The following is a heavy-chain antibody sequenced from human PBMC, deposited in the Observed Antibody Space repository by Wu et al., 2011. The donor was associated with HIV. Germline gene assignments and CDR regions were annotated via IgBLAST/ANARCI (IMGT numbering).Heavy chain of an antibody. CDR2: FVPSFRAA. D-gene: IGHD1-26*01. Sequence: QVRLVQSGAEVKEPGSSVKISCKASRGTFSDSAISWVRQAPGQGLEWAGGFVPSFRAATYTQRFEGRVTITTDASSTTAYMELRGLRSDDTAIYYCAKDQRGGGTSGFFYHYAMDVWGPGTTVIVSS. V-gene: IGHV1-69*05. J-gene: IGHJ6*02. CDR1: RGTFSDSA. CDR3: AKDQRGGGTSGFFYHYAMDV.